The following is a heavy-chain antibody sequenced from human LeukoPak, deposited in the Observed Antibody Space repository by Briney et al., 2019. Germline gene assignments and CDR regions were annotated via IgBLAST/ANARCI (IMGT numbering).Heavy chain of an antibody. Sequence: GGSLRLSCAASGFAFSSYVMTWVRQAPGKGLEWVSTISDTAGRTYYADSVKGRFTISRDNSKNTLYLQMNSLRADDTAVYYCASPMAAAGTPYWGQGTLVTVSS. CDR3: ASPMAAAGTPY. CDR2: ISDTAGRT. J-gene: IGHJ4*02. CDR1: GFAFSSYV. D-gene: IGHD6-13*01. V-gene: IGHV3-23*01.